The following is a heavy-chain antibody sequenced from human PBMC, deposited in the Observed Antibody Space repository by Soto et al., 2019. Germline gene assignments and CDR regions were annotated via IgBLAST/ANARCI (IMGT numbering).Heavy chain of an antibody. Sequence: EVQLAESGGGMVQPGGSLRLSCVASGFTFSSYDMHWVRQAPGKGLEYVSSISSNGVTTYYGNSVKGRFTISRDNSKNPLYLQMGSLRAEDMAVYYCVRRVSGNYDYWGQGTLVTVSS. CDR2: ISSNGVTT. V-gene: IGHV3-64*01. D-gene: IGHD1-7*01. CDR3: VRRVSGNYDY. CDR1: GFTFSSYD. J-gene: IGHJ4*02.